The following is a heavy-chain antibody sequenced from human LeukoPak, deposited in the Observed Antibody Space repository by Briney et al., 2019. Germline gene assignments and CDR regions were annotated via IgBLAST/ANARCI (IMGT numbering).Heavy chain of an antibody. CDR3: AKHEGNAVAGRYSDH. D-gene: IGHD6-19*01. CDR1: GFTFSNYA. J-gene: IGHJ4*02. Sequence: GGSLRLSCAASGFTFSNYAMSWVRQAPGKGLEWVSTVSGSGRNTYYADSVQGRFTISRDNSENALFLQMNSLRAEDTANYYCAKHEGNAVAGRYSDHWGQGTLVTVSS. V-gene: IGHV3-23*01. CDR2: VSGSGRNT.